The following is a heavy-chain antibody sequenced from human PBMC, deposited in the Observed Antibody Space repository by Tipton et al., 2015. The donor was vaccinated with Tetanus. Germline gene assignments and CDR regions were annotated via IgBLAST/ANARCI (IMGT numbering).Heavy chain of an antibody. J-gene: IGHJ3*01. Sequence: SLRLSCAAPGSTFREYWMSWVRQAPGKGLEWVANIQNDGGETYHLESVRGRFTISRDNGKNSVYLQMNSLRPEDTAVYYCARLGRNSLGAFDVWGQGTLVSVSS. CDR1: GSTFREYW. V-gene: IGHV3-7*03. CDR3: ARLGRNSLGAFDV. D-gene: IGHD7-27*01. CDR2: IQNDGGET.